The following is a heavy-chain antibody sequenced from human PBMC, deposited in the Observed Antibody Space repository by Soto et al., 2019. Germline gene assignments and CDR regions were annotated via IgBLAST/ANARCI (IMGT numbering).Heavy chain of an antibody. CDR1: GGSFSGYY. CDR3: ARYNRDILTGYYVDY. J-gene: IGHJ4*02. Sequence: QVQLQQWGAGLLKPSETLSLTCAVYGGSFSGYYWIWIRQPPGKGLEWIGEINDSGSTNYNPSLKSRVTISVDTSKNQFSLKLSSVTAADTAVYYCARYNRDILTGYYVDYWGQGTLVAVSS. V-gene: IGHV4-34*01. D-gene: IGHD3-9*01. CDR2: INDSGST.